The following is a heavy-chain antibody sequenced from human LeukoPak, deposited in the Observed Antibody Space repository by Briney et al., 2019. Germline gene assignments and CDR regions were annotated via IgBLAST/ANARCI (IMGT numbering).Heavy chain of an antibody. J-gene: IGHJ5*02. Sequence: GGSLRLSCAASGFTFSSYSMNWARQAPGKGLEWVSFVSSSSTYIDYADSVKGRFTISRDNAKNSLYLQMNSLRADDTAVYYCARDRCSSTSCYAFDPWGQGTLVTVSS. V-gene: IGHV3-21*01. CDR3: ARDRCSSTSCYAFDP. D-gene: IGHD2-2*01. CDR2: VSSSSTYI. CDR1: GFTFSSYS.